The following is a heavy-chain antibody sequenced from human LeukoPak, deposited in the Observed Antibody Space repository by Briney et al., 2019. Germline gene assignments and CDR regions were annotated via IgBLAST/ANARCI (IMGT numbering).Heavy chain of an antibody. CDR1: GYTFTSYG. Sequence: GASVKVSCKASGYTFTSYGISWVRQAPGQGLEWMGWISAYNGNTNYAQKLQGRVTMTTDTSTGTAYMELSSLRSEDTAVYYCARDVRNIVVVPAAFDYWGQGTLVTVSS. CDR3: ARDVRNIVVVPAAFDY. D-gene: IGHD2-2*01. CDR2: ISAYNGNT. J-gene: IGHJ4*02. V-gene: IGHV1-18*01.